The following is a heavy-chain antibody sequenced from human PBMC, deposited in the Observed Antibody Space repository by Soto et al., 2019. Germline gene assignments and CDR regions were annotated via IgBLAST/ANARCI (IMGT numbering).Heavy chain of an antibody. CDR1: GVTVSTYG. V-gene: IGHV3-15*01. J-gene: IGHJ4*02. D-gene: IGHD3-10*01. CDR3: TREGATGDYFDY. CDR2: IKSKTDGGTT. Sequence: GGSMRLSCAASGVTVSTYGMPWVRQAPGKGLEWVGRIKSKTDGGTTDYAAPVKGRFTISRDDSKNTLYLQMNSLKTEDTAVYYCTREGATGDYFDYWGQGTLVTVSS.